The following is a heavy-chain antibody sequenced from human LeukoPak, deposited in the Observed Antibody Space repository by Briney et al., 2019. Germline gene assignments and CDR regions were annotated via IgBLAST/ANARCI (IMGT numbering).Heavy chain of an antibody. Sequence: GGSLRLPCAASGFTFSSYAMHWVRQAPGKGLEYVSAISSNGGSTYYANSVKGRFTISRDNSKNTLYLQMGSLRAEDMAVYYCAVGKGFDYWGQGTLVTVSS. V-gene: IGHV3-64*01. CDR1: GFTFSSYA. J-gene: IGHJ4*02. CDR2: ISSNGGST. CDR3: AVGKGFDY. D-gene: IGHD4-23*01.